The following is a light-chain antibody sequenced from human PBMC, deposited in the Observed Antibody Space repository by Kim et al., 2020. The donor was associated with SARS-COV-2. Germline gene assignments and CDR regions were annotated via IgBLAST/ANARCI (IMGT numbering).Light chain of an antibody. CDR1: SSNIGADYD. CDR3: QSYDSGLRGFV. Sequence: TVAISCTGGSSNIGADYDVHWYQQFPGKAPKLLIYGNRNRPSGVPDRFSASKSGTSASLAIAGLQADDGADYYCQSYDSGLRGFVFGTGTKVTVL. V-gene: IGLV1-40*01. J-gene: IGLJ1*01. CDR2: GNR.